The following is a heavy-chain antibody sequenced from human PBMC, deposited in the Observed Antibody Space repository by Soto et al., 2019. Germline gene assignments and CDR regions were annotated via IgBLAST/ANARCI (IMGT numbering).Heavy chain of an antibody. CDR1: GVTFSRYA. J-gene: IGHJ3*01. Sequence: EVQVLESGGALIQPGGSLRLSCAVSGVTFSRYAMTWVRQAPGKGLVWVSAISGSGGRTYYADSVKGRFTISRDNSRNTLFLQMNSLRAEDTAVYYCGRDPNGDYIGAFDFWGQGTRVTVSS. CDR2: ISGSGGRT. CDR3: GRDPNGDYIGAFDF. V-gene: IGHV3-23*01. D-gene: IGHD4-17*01.